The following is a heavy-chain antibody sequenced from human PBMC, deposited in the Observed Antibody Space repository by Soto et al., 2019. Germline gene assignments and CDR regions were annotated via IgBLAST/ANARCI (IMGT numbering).Heavy chain of an antibody. V-gene: IGHV4-39*02. CDR1: GGSIATSSYF. Sequence: SETLSLTSSVSGGSIATSSYFWAWIHRPPGKGLEWIGSIDYRGTIYNNPSLKSRVTISVDTSKNHFSLKLDSVTAADTALYYCSRRAPEGFDPWGQGTPVPVSS. J-gene: IGHJ5*02. CDR2: IDYRGTI. CDR3: SRRAPEGFDP.